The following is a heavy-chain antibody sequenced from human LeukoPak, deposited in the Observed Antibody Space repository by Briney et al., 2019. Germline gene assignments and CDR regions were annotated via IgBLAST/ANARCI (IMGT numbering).Heavy chain of an antibody. Sequence: PGGSLRLSCAASGFTFSSYSMNWVRQAPGKGLEWVSSISSSSSYIYHADSVKGRFTISRDNAKNSLYLQMNSLRAEDTAVYYCARADEQRLNYWGQGTLVTVSS. CDR3: ARADEQRLNY. CDR1: GFTFSSYS. D-gene: IGHD6-25*01. J-gene: IGHJ4*02. CDR2: ISSSSSYI. V-gene: IGHV3-21*01.